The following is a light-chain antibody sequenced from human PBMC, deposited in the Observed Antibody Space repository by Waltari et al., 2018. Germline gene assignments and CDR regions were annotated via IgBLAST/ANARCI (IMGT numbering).Light chain of an antibody. J-gene: IGKJ4*01. CDR3: QQRNNWPPGS. CDR2: DAS. CDR1: QSVSGH. V-gene: IGKV3-11*01. Sequence: EAVLTQSPATLSLSPGERATLSCRASQSVSGHLAWYQQKPGQPPRLLIYDASNMATGVPARFSGSGSGTDFTLTISSLEPEDFAVYYCQQRNNWPPGSFGGGTKVDLK.